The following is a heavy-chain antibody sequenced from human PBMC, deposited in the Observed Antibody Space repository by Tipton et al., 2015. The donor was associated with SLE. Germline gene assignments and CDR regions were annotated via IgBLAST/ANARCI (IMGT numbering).Heavy chain of an antibody. CDR2: IYYTGST. Sequence: TLSLTCTVSGGSISSSSHYWGWIRQPPGMGLEWIGNIYYTGSTFYNPSLKSRVTLAVDTSKNQFSLKLTSVTAADTAVYYCARDGHGSGSYDYWGQGTLVTVSS. D-gene: IGHD3-10*01. J-gene: IGHJ4*02. CDR1: GGSISSSSHY. V-gene: IGHV4-39*07. CDR3: ARDGHGSGSYDY.